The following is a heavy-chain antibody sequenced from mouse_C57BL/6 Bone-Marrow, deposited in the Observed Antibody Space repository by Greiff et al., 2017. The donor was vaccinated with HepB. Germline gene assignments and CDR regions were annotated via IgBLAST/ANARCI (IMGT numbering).Heavy chain of an antibody. CDR3: ARAISKAMDY. J-gene: IGHJ4*01. V-gene: IGHV1-69*01. Sequence: QVQLKQPGAELVMPGASVKLSCKASGYTFTSYWMHWVKQRPGQGLEWIGEIDPSDSYTNYNQKFKGKSTLTVDKSSSTAYMQLSSLTSEDSAVYYCARAISKAMDYWGQGTSVTVSS. CDR1: GYTFTSYW. CDR2: IDPSDSYT.